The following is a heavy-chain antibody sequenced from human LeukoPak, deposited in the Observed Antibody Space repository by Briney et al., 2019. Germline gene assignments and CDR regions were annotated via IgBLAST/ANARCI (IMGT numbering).Heavy chain of an antibody. D-gene: IGHD3-3*01. CDR3: ARVRTENYDDCFDI. CDR1: GYTFTKYY. CDR2: TNPSGNSA. Sequence: ASVTVSCTASGYTFTKYYIHWVRQAPGQGLEWMGITNPSGNSATYAQKFQGRVTMTRDMSTSTVYMELTSLRSEDTAVYYCARVRTENYDDCFDIWGQGTMVTVSS. J-gene: IGHJ3*02. V-gene: IGHV1-46*01.